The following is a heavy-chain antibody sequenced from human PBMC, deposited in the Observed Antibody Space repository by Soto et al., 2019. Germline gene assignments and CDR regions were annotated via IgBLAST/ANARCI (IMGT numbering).Heavy chain of an antibody. V-gene: IGHV1-69*13. CDR1: GGTFSSYA. Sequence: VASVKVSCKASGGTFSSYAISWVRQAPGQGLEWMGGIIPIFGTANYAQKFQGRVTITADESTSTAYMELSSLRSEDTAVYYCARVGRYYDSSGYYPLWGQGTLVTVSS. CDR3: ARVGRYYDSSGYYPL. J-gene: IGHJ4*02. D-gene: IGHD3-22*01. CDR2: IIPIFGTA.